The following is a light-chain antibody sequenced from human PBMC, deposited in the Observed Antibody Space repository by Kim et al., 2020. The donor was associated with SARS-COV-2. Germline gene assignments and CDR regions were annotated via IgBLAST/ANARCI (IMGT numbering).Light chain of an antibody. J-gene: IGKJ5*01. Sequence: ASVRDRVTITCRASQSSSNYLNWYPQKPAKAPTLLISGASNLHSGVPSGFSGSGSGTDFTLTISSLRPEDFATYYCQQSYSSPITFGQGTRLEIK. CDR1: QSSSNY. CDR2: GAS. V-gene: IGKV1-39*01. CDR3: QQSYSSPIT.